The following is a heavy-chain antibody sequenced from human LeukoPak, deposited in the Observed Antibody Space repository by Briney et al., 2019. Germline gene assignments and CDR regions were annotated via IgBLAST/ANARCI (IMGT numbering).Heavy chain of an antibody. CDR2: IYYSGST. CDR1: GGSISSGDYY. Sequence: SETLSLTCTVSGGSISSGDYYWSWIRQPPGKGLEWIGYIYYSGSTYYNPSLKSRVTISVDTSKNQFSLKLNSVTAADTAVYYCAKQAVEGWYLGQFDYWGQGTLVTVSS. CDR3: AKQAVEGWYLGQFDY. J-gene: IGHJ4*02. V-gene: IGHV4-30-4*01. D-gene: IGHD2-15*01.